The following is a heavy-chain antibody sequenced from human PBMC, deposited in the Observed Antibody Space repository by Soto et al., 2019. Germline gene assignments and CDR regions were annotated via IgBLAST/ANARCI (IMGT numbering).Heavy chain of an antibody. J-gene: IGHJ4*02. V-gene: IGHV3-33*01. Sequence: QLQLVESGGGVVQPGRSLRLSCAVSGFTFSAYGMHWVRQAPGTGLGWVALIWRDGSNTDYSDSVKGRFTISRDNSKNTLYLQMNSLRGDDTAVYYCARDLSKGGYFDYWGQGTLVTVSS. CDR1: GFTFSAYG. CDR2: IWRDGSNT. CDR3: ARDLSKGGYFDY.